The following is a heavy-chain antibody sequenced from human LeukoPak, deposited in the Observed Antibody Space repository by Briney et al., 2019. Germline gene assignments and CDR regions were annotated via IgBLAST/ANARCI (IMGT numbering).Heavy chain of an antibody. J-gene: IGHJ4*02. CDR2: ISGSGANI. V-gene: IGHV3-23*01. Sequence: GGSLRLSCVASGFTFSSYGMSWVRQAPGKGLEWVSTISGSGANIYYADSVKGRFTVSRENSKNTLYLQVNSLRLDDTAVYYCAKHEYCSGGSCYLDYWGQGTLVTVSS. D-gene: IGHD2-15*01. CDR3: AKHEYCSGGSCYLDY. CDR1: GFTFSSYG.